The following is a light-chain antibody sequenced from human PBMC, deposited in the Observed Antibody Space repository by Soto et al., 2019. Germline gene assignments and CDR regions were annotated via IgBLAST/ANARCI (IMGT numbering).Light chain of an antibody. CDR2: DTS. Sequence: EMVMTQSPATLSVTPGERATLSCRASHSVSHKLAWYQQKPGQAPRLLIYDTSTRATGIPARFSGSGSGTEFTLTISSLQSADSAVYYCQQYSNWPPFTFGQGTRLEI. CDR1: HSVSHK. CDR3: QQYSNWPPFT. V-gene: IGKV3-15*01. J-gene: IGKJ5*01.